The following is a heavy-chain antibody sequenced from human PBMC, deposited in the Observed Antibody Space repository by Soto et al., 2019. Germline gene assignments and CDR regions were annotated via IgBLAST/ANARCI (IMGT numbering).Heavy chain of an antibody. D-gene: IGHD3-3*01. V-gene: IGHV3-33*01. J-gene: IGHJ4*02. CDR3: ARDKYDFWSGYSPLDFDY. CDR2: IWYDGSNK. CDR1: GFTFSSYG. Sequence: QVQLVESGGGVVQPGRSLRLSCAASGFTFSSYGMHWVRQAPGKGLEWVAVIWYDGSNKYYADSVKGRFTISRDNSKNTLYLQMNSLRAEDTAVYYFARDKYDFWSGYSPLDFDYWGQGTLVTVSS.